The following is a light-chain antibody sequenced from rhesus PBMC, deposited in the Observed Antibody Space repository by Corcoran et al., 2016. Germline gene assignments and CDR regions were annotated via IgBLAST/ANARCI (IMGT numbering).Light chain of an antibody. CDR3: QQHDNSPPWT. J-gene: IGKJ1*01. CDR1: QGISNW. V-gene: IGKV1-69*01. Sequence: DIQMTQSPSSLSASVGDRVTITCRASQGISNWLAWYQQKPGKAPKLLIYRASNLETGVPSRFSGSGSGTDFPLTISSLQPEDIATFYWQQHDNSPPWTFGQGTKVEIK. CDR2: RAS.